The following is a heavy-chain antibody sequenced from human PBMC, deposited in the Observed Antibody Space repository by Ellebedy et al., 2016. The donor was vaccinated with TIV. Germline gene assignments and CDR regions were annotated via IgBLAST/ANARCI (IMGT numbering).Heavy chain of an antibody. CDR2: IYSGGST. CDR1: GITVSNNY. D-gene: IGHD3-10*01. CDR3: VRDKYTMNRFDP. J-gene: IGHJ5*02. V-gene: IGHV3-66*01. Sequence: PGGSLRLSCAVSGITVSNNYMGWVRQAPGKGLEWVSNIYSGGSTDYADSVKGRFTISKDYAKNSLYLQMNNLRAEDTAVYYCVRDKYTMNRFDPWGQGTLVTVSS.